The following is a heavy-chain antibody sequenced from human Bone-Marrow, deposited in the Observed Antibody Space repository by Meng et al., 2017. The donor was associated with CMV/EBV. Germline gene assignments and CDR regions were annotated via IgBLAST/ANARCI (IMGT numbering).Heavy chain of an antibody. D-gene: IGHD3-10*01. V-gene: IGHV1-8*03. Sequence: ASVKVSCKASGYTFTSYDINWVRQATGQGLGWMGWMNPNSGNTGYAQKFQGRVTITRNTSISTAYMELSSLRSEDTAVYYCAKGGYYYGSIRFDPWGQGTLVTVSS. CDR2: MNPNSGNT. CDR3: AKGGYYYGSIRFDP. J-gene: IGHJ5*02. CDR1: GYTFTSYD.